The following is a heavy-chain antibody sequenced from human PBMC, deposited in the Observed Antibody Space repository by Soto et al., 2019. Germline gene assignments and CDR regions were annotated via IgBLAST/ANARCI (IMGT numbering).Heavy chain of an antibody. J-gene: IGHJ3*02. D-gene: IGHD3-22*01. CDR2: ISYDGSNK. Sequence: GGSLRLSCAASGFTFRSYAMHWVRQAPGKGLEWLAVISYDGSNKYYADSVKGRFTISRDNSKNTLYLQMNSLRAEDTAVYYCARDRPGYYDSSGYFRIGSASFTFDIWGQGTMVTV. CDR3: ARDRPGYYDSSGYFRIGSASFTFDI. V-gene: IGHV3-30-3*01. CDR1: GFTFRSYA.